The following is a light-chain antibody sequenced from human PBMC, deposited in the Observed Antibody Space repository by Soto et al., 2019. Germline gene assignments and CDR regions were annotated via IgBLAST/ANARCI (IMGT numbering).Light chain of an antibody. CDR1: QDISNY. V-gene: IGKV1-33*01. CDR3: QQYDNLPSIT. Sequence: DIQMTQSPSSLSASVGDRVTITCQASQDISNYLNWFQQKPGKAPKLLIYDASNLETGVPSRFXGSGSATDFTFTISSLQPEDIATCYCQQYDNLPSITFGQGTRLEIK. CDR2: DAS. J-gene: IGKJ5*01.